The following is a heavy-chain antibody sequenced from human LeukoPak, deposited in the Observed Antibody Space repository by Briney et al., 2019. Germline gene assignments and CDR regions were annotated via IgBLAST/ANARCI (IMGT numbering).Heavy chain of an antibody. Sequence: SETLSLTCTVSGGSISSSSYYWGWIRQPPGKGLEWIGSMYSSGSTYYNPSLKSRVTISVDTSKNQFSLKLSSVTAADTAVYYCAGYDILTGLNLWGQGTLVTVSS. CDR1: GGSISSSSYY. J-gene: IGHJ4*02. V-gene: IGHV4-39*07. D-gene: IGHD3-9*01. CDR3: AGYDILTGLNL. CDR2: MYSSGST.